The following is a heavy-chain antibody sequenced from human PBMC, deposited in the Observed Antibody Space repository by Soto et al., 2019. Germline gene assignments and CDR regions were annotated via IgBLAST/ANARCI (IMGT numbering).Heavy chain of an antibody. CDR3: GKGGRKWLATSDVTY. V-gene: IGHV3-30*18. Sequence: VQLVESGGGVVQPGRSLRLSCAASGFTFSDYAMHWVRQAPGKGLEWVAVVSHDGRNTHYADSVKGRFTISRDSSKNTVALEMASRRAEDTAVYCCGKGGRKWLATSDVTYGGPGARVTVSS. CDR2: VSHDGRNT. J-gene: IGHJ4*02. CDR1: GFTFSDYA. D-gene: IGHD6-19*01.